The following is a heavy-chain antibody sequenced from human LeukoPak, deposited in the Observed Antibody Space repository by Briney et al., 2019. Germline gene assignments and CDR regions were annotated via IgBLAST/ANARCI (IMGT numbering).Heavy chain of an antibody. CDR3: AKVIRGGYGMDV. V-gene: IGHV3-48*02. D-gene: IGHD3-10*01. CDR1: GFTFSSFG. J-gene: IGHJ6*02. CDR2: ISDSSSIT. Sequence: EGSLRLSCAASGFTFSSFGMNWVRQAPGKGLEWVSYISDSSSITYYADSVKGRFTISRDNAKNSLSLQLNSLRDEDTAVYFCAKVIRGGYGMDVWGQGTTVTVSS.